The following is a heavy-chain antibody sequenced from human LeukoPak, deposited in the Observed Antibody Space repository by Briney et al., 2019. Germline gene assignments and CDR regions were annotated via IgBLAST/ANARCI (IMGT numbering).Heavy chain of an antibody. Sequence: GGSLRLSCAASGFTFSSYAMSRVRQAPGKGLEWVSAISGSGGSTYYADSVKGRFTISRDNSKNTLYLQMNSLRAEDTAVYYCAKFLPTHIVVANYYFDYWGQGTLVTVSS. J-gene: IGHJ4*02. CDR3: AKFLPTHIVVANYYFDY. D-gene: IGHD2-21*01. CDR2: ISGSGGST. V-gene: IGHV3-23*01. CDR1: GFTFSSYA.